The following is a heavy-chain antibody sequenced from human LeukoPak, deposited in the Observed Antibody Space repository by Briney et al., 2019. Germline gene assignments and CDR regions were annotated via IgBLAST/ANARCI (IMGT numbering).Heavy chain of an antibody. CDR1: GYTFTGYY. Sequence: EASVKVSCKASGYTFTGYYMHWVRQAPGQGLEWMGWINPNSGGTNYAQKFQGRVTMTRDTSISTAYMELSRLRSDDTAVYYCARMRDTAYYYYMDVWGKGTTVTVSS. V-gene: IGHV1-2*02. D-gene: IGHD5-18*01. CDR3: ARMRDTAYYYYMDV. J-gene: IGHJ6*03. CDR2: INPNSGGT.